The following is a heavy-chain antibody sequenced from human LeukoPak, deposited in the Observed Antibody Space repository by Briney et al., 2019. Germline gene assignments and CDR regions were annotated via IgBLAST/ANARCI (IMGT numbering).Heavy chain of an antibody. D-gene: IGHD3-22*01. J-gene: IGHJ4*02. Sequence: SETLSLTCAVYGGSFSGYYWSWIRQPPGEGLEWIGEINHSGSTNYNPSLKSRVTISVDTSKNQFSLKLSSVTAADTAVYYCAREKTLYDSRVYYPNPSFAYGGQGTLVTVS. CDR2: INHSGST. CDR1: GGSFSGYY. V-gene: IGHV4-34*01. CDR3: AREKTLYDSRVYYPNPSFAY.